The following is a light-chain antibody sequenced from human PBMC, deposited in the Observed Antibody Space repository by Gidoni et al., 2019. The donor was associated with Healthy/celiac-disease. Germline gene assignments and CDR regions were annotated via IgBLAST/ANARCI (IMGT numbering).Light chain of an antibody. CDR1: SSDVGGYNY. V-gene: IGLV2-14*01. CDR2: DVS. Sequence: QSALTQPASVSGSPGQSIPISCTGTSSDVGGYNYVSWYQQHPGKAHKLMIYDVSNRPSGVSNRFSGSKSGNTASLTISGLQADDEADYYCSSYTSSSTPVVFGGGTKLTVL. J-gene: IGLJ2*01. CDR3: SSYTSSSTPVV.